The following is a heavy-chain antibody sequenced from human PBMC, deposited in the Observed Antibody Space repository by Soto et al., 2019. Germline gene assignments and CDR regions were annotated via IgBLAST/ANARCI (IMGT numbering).Heavy chain of an antibody. CDR1: GYTFTSHD. CDR2: MNPNSGHT. CDR3: ASDMSTT. Sequence: QVQLVQSGAEVNKPGASVKVSCKASGYTFTSHDINWMRQATGQGLEWMGWMNPNSGHTNYAQKFQGRVTMTRDTSISTAYMDLTSLTSEDTARYYCASDMSTTWGQGTLVTVSS. D-gene: IGHD2-2*01. J-gene: IGHJ5*02. V-gene: IGHV1-8*01.